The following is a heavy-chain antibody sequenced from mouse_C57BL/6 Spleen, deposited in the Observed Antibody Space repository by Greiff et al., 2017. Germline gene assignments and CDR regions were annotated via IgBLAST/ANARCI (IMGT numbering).Heavy chain of an antibody. CDR1: GFSLTSYG. J-gene: IGHJ3*01. D-gene: IGHD2-1*01. V-gene: IGHV2-2*02. Sequence: QVQLKESGPGLVQPSQSLSITCTVSGFSLTSYGVHWVRQFPGKGLEWLGVIWSGGSTDYNAAFISRLSLSQDNSKSQVFFKKNSLQTNDTAIYYCARNSDYGTWFAYWGQGTLVTVSA. CDR3: ARNSDYGTWFAY. CDR2: IWSGGST.